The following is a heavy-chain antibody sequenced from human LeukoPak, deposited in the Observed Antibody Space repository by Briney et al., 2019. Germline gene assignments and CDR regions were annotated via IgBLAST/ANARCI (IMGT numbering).Heavy chain of an antibody. CDR1: GGSISSSSYY. J-gene: IGHJ4*02. Sequence: PSETLSLTCTVSGGSISSSSYYWGWIRQPPGKGLEWIGSIYYSGSTYYNPSLKSRVTISVDTSKNQFSLKLSSVTAADTAVYYCAREGGARWLQGFYDYWGQGTLVTVSS. CDR2: IYYSGST. D-gene: IGHD5-24*01. V-gene: IGHV4-39*07. CDR3: AREGGARWLQGFYDY.